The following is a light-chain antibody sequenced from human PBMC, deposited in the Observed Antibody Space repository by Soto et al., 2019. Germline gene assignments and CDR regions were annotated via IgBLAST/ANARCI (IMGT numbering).Light chain of an antibody. CDR1: SSDVGGYNS. V-gene: IGLV2-11*01. CDR3: CSYAGSRVV. J-gene: IGLJ2*01. CDR2: DVT. Sequence: QSALTQPRSVSGSPGQSVTISCTGTSSDVGGYNSVSWYQHHPGKAPKLMIYDVTKRPSGVPDRFSGSKSGNTASLTISGLQAEDEAYYYCCSYAGSRVVFGGGTKLTVL.